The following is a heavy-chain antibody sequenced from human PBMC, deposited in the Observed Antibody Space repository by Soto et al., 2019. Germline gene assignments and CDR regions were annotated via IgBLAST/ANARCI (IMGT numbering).Heavy chain of an antibody. J-gene: IGHJ5*02. Sequence: GGSLRLSCAASGFTLRRFTMNWVSQAPGKGLEWVSTISSNSAYIYYTDALRGRFTISRDNAKNSLHLQMNSLRAEDTAVYYCTRDAARDSSARGWFDPWGPGTLVTVSS. CDR2: ISSNSAYI. V-gene: IGHV3-21*01. CDR1: GFTLRRFT. CDR3: TRDAARDSSARGWFDP. D-gene: IGHD6-13*01.